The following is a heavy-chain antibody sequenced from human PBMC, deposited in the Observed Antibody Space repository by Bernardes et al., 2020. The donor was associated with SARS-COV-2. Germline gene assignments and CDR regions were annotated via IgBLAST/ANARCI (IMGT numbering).Heavy chain of an antibody. CDR3: ARGVNYFGSGSYYNGVDY. J-gene: IGHJ4*02. Sequence: GGSLSLSCAVSGFTFSAYSMHWVRQAPGRGLEWVSSISSSSGYIYYLDSVKGRFTISRDNARNSLYLQMNSLRAEDTAVYYCARGVNYFGSGSYYNGVDYWGQGTLVTVSS. CDR1: GFTFSAYS. V-gene: IGHV3-21*01. D-gene: IGHD3-10*01. CDR2: ISSSSGYI.